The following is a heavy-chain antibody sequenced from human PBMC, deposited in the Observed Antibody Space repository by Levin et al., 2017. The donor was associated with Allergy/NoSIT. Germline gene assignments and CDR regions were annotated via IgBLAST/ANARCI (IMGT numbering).Heavy chain of an antibody. CDR1: GFTFSSYA. D-gene: IGHD2-15*01. CDR2: ISGSGGST. J-gene: IGHJ4*02. Sequence: PGGSLRLSCAASGFTFSSYAMSWVRQAPGKGLEWVSAISGSGGSTYYADSVKGRFTISRDNSKNTLYLQMNSLRAEDTAVYYCANDCSGGSCVDYWGQGTLVTVSS. CDR3: ANDCSGGSCVDY. V-gene: IGHV3-23*01.